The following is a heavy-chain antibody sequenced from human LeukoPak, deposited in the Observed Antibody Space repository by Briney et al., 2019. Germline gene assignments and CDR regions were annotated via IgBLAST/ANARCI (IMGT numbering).Heavy chain of an antibody. V-gene: IGHV3-53*01. CDR1: GFTVSNNY. CDR3: ARGGGSYYVTDH. CDR2: IYSGGSI. Sequence: GGSLRLSCAASGFTVSNNYMSWVRPAAGKGLELASVIYSGGSIYYADSVKGLFTISRDNSKNTLYLQMNSLRAEDTAVYYCARGGGSYYVTDHWGQGILVTVSS. D-gene: IGHD1-26*01. J-gene: IGHJ4*02.